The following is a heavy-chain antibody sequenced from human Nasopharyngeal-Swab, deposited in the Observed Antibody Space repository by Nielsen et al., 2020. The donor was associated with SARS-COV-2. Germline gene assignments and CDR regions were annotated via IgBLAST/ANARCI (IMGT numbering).Heavy chain of an antibody. Sequence: ASVKVSCKASGYTFTSYDINWVRQATGQGLEWMGWMNPNSGNTGYAQKFQGRVTMTRNTSISTAYMELSSLRSEDTAVYYCARVEPAADYFDIWGQGTMVTVSS. CDR2: MNPNSGNT. V-gene: IGHV1-8*01. D-gene: IGHD2-2*01. CDR3: ARVEPAADYFDI. J-gene: IGHJ3*02. CDR1: GYTFTSYD.